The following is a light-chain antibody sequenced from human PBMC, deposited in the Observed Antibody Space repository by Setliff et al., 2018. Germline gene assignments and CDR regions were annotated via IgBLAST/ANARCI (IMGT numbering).Light chain of an antibody. CDR2: EVT. CDR3: SSFAGRSDSI. V-gene: IGLV2-23*02. J-gene: IGLJ2*01. Sequence: QSVLTQPASVSGSPGQSITISCTGTRSDVGAYDLVSWYQQHPGKAPKLILYEVTKRPSGISDRFSGSKSGNTASLTISGLQAEDEAVYYCSSFAGRSDSIFGGGTKVTVL. CDR1: RSDVGAYDL.